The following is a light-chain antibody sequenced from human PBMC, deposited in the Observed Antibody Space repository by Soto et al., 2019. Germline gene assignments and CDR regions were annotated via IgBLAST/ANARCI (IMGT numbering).Light chain of an antibody. V-gene: IGLV2-11*01. Sequence: QSALTQPRSVSGSPGQSVTISCTGTISDVGGYNYVSWYQQHPGKAPKLMIYDVSKRPSGVPDRFSGSKSGNTASLTISGLQAEDEADYYCCSYAGTYTYVFGIGTKLTVL. CDR1: ISDVGGYNY. CDR3: CSYAGTYTYV. J-gene: IGLJ1*01. CDR2: DVS.